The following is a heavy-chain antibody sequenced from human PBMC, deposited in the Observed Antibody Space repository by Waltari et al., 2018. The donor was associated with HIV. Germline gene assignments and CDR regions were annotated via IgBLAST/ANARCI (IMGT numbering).Heavy chain of an antibody. CDR2: SNSDGSGR. J-gene: IGHJ4*02. Sequence: QPVASGGGSIKPRGSLRLSCARPGLRCRTLLLAWVPHGPGEALVCVARSNSDGSGRSDADAVKGRFVIYRDNGRNTVYLQLNSLRVADTAVYFCARASHYFVFSTFDGDYYFDLWGRGTRVAVSS. V-gene: IGHV3-74*01. D-gene: IGHD3-9*01. CDR3: ARASHYFVFSTFDGDYYFDL. CDR1: GLRCRTLL.